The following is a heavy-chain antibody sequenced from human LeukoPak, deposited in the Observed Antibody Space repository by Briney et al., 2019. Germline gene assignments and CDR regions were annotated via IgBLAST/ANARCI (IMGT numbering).Heavy chain of an antibody. D-gene: IGHD3-22*01. CDR2: ISTDGSIT. Sequence: PGGSLRLSCVASGFTIRNYWMHWVRQAPGKGLVSVSRISTDGSITTNADSVKGRFTFSRDNAKNTLYLQMNTLRAEDTAVYYCARDRGYSDSSGSLDYWGQGTLVTVSS. J-gene: IGHJ4*02. CDR1: GFTIRNYW. V-gene: IGHV3-74*01. CDR3: ARDRGYSDSSGSLDY.